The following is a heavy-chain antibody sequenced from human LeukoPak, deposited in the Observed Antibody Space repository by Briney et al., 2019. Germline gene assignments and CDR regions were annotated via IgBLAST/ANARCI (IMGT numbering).Heavy chain of an antibody. D-gene: IGHD6-19*01. V-gene: IGHV3-7*01. CDR2: IKPDGSDK. Sequence: GGSLRLSCAASGFTFSSYWMTWVRQVPGKGLEWVANIKPDGSDKYYVDSVKGRFTLSRDNAKDSLYLQMNSLRAEDTAVYYCAKDGWDSSGWGYYYYYYMDVWGKGTTVTISS. CDR3: AKDGWDSSGWGYYYYYYMDV. CDR1: GFTFSSYW. J-gene: IGHJ6*03.